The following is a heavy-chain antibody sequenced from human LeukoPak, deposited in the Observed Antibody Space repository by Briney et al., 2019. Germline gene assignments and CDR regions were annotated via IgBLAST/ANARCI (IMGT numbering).Heavy chain of an antibody. CDR2: ISSSSSYI. CDR3: ARGSSGGSPRSPSDY. CDR1: GFTFSSYS. Sequence: PGGSLRLSCAASGFTFSSYSMNWVRQAPGKGPEWVSSISSSSSYIYYADSVKGRFTISRDNAKNSLYLQMNSLRAEDTAVYYCARGSSGGSPRSPSDYWGQGTLVTVSS. V-gene: IGHV3-21*01. J-gene: IGHJ4*02. D-gene: IGHD2-15*01.